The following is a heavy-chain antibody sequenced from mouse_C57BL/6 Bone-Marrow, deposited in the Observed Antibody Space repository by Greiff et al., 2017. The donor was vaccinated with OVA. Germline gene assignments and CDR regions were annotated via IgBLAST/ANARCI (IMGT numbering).Heavy chain of an antibody. V-gene: IGHV1-36*01. J-gene: IGHJ3*01. CDR3: ARSGVYDGYLFAY. Sequence: DVKLVESGPVLVKPGPSVKISCKASGFTFTDYYMHWVKQSHGKSLEWIGLVYPYNGGTSYNQKFKGKATLTVDTSSSTAYMELNSLTSEDSAVYYCARSGVYDGYLFAYWGQGTLVTVSA. CDR2: VYPYNGGT. CDR1: GFTFTDYY. D-gene: IGHD2-3*01.